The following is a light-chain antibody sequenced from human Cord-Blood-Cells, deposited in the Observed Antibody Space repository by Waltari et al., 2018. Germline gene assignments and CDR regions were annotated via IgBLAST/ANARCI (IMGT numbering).Light chain of an antibody. V-gene: IGLV2-23*01. Sequence: QSALTQPASVSGSPGQSITIPCNGTSSDVGSYDLVVWYQQHPGKAPERMIYEGSKRPSGVSNRFSGSKSGNTAYLTISGLQAEDEADYYCCSYAGSSTVVFGGGTKLTVL. J-gene: IGLJ2*01. CDR2: EGS. CDR1: SSDVGSYDL. CDR3: CSYAGSSTVV.